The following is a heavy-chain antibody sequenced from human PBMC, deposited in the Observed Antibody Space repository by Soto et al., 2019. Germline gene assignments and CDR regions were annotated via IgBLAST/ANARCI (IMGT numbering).Heavy chain of an antibody. D-gene: IGHD3-10*01. V-gene: IGHV3-30*18. CDR2: ISYDGSNK. J-gene: IGHJ4*02. Sequence: QVQLVESGGGVVQPGRSLRLSCAASGFTFSSYGMHWVRQAPGKGLEWVAVISYDGSNKYYADSVKGRFTISRDNSKNTLYLQMNSLRAEDTAVYYCAKEGVVTMVRGVSGLDYWGQGTLVTVSS. CDR3: AKEGVVTMVRGVSGLDY. CDR1: GFTFSSYG.